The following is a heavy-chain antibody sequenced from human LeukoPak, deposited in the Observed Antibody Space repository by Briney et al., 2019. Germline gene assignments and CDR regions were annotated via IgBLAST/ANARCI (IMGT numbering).Heavy chain of an antibody. CDR2: MNPNNSDI. J-gene: IGHJ4*02. CDR3: AASVSNFDY. CDR1: GYTFTSYH. V-gene: IGHV1-8*01. D-gene: IGHD1-14*01. Sequence: ASVKVSCKASGYTFTSYHINWVRQATGQGLEWVGWMNPNNSDIGYAQKFQGRVTITADESTSTAYMELSSLRSEDTAVYYCAASVSNFDYWGQGTLVTVSS.